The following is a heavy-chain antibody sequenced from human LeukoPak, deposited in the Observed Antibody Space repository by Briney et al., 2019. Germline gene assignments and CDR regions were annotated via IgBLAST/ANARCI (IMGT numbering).Heavy chain of an antibody. V-gene: IGHV3-49*04. J-gene: IGHJ4*02. CDR2: IRSKPYGGTT. CDR1: GFTFSNYA. CDR3: TRSRAYYYDSSGYYLFDY. D-gene: IGHD3-22*01. Sequence: GGSLRLSCAASGFTFSNYAMSWVRQAPGKGREWVGFIRSKPYGGTTEYAASVRDRFTISRDDSKSIAYLQMNSLKTEDTAVYYCTRSRAYYYDSSGYYLFDYWGQGTLVTVSS.